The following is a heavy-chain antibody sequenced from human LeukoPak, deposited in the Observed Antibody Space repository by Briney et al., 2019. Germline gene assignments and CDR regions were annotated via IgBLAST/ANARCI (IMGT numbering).Heavy chain of an antibody. CDR1: GFTFSSYG. D-gene: IGHD3-22*01. CDR3: ARDLWYYDSSGWVFDY. CDR2: IWYDGSNK. Sequence: GGSLRLSCAASGFTFSSYGMHWVRQAPGKGLEWVAVIWYDGSNKYYADSVKGRFTISRDNSKNTLYLQMNSLRAEDTAVYYCARDLWYYDSSGWVFDYWGQGTLVTVSS. J-gene: IGHJ4*02. V-gene: IGHV3-33*01.